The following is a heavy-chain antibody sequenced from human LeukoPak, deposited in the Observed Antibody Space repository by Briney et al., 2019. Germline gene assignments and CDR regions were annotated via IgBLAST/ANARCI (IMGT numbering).Heavy chain of an antibody. CDR3: TRDSYSGYDRSLGY. V-gene: IGHV1-46*03. D-gene: IGHD5-12*01. J-gene: IGHJ4*02. CDR1: GYTFTIYY. Sequence: ASVKVSCKASGYTFTIYYIHWVRQAPEQGLEWMGIINPSGGSTSYAQKFQGRVTMTRDTSTSTVYMELSSLRSEHTAMYYCTRDSYSGYDRSLGYWGQGTLVTVPS. CDR2: INPSGGST.